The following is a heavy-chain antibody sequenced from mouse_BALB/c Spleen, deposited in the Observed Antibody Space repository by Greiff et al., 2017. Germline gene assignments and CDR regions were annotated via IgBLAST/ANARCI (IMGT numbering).Heavy chain of an antibody. CDR1: GYTFSSYW. J-gene: IGHJ3*01. CDR2: ILPGSGST. Sequence: VQLQQSGAELMKPGASVKISCKATGYTFSSYWIEWVKQRPGHGLEWIGEILPGSGSTNYNEKFKGKATFTADTSSNTAYMQLSSLTSEDSAVYYCARGRYRAWFAYWGQGTLVTVSA. CDR3: ARGRYRAWFAY. D-gene: IGHD2-14*01. V-gene: IGHV1-9*01.